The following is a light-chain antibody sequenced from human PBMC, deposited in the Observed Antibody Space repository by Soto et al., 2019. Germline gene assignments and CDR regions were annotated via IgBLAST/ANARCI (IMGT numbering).Light chain of an antibody. CDR2: EDT. Sequence: QSALTQHASASGSPGQSITISCTGSSSDVGNYNLVSWYQQHPGKAPKLMIYEDTKWPSGVSNRFSGSKSVNTAYLTISGLQAEDEADYYCCSYAVGRTYVFGTGTKVTVL. V-gene: IGLV2-23*01. CDR1: SSDVGNYNL. CDR3: CSYAVGRTYV. J-gene: IGLJ1*01.